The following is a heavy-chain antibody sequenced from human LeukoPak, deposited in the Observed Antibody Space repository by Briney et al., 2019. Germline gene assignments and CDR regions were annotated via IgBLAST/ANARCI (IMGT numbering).Heavy chain of an antibody. J-gene: IGHJ3*02. Sequence: SETLSLTCTVSSGSISSGDYYWSWIRQPPGKGLEWIGYIYYSGSTYYNPSLKSRVTISVDTSKNQFSLKLSSVTAADTAVYYCARDVLPHYYGSGSQPAFDIWGQGTMVTVSS. CDR1: SGSISSGDYY. V-gene: IGHV4-30-4*01. CDR2: IYYSGST. D-gene: IGHD3-10*01. CDR3: ARDVLPHYYGSGSQPAFDI.